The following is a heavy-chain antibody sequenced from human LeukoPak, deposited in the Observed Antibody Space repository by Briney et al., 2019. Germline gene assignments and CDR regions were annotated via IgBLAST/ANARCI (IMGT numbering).Heavy chain of an antibody. CDR2: IYGAGAT. V-gene: IGHV3-53*01. J-gene: IGHJ4*02. Sequence: GGSLRLSCAAYGLTVSSEYLAWVRQAPGKGLEWISVIYGAGATYYADSVEGRFTISRDTYNNALYLQMNSLRVEDTAVYHCARLLPASRHYFDYWGRGTPVTVSS. D-gene: IGHD6-6*01. CDR1: GLTVSSEY. CDR3: ARLLPASRHYFDY.